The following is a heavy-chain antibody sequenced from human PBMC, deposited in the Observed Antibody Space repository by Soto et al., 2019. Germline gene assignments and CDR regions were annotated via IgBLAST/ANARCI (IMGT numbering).Heavy chain of an antibody. D-gene: IGHD2-15*01. CDR2: ISGTGGT. V-gene: IGHV3-23*01. J-gene: IGHJ4*02. Sequence: EVQLWESGGGLVQPGGSLRLSCAVSGFTFSSHVMSWVRQAPGKGLEWVSAISGTGGTYYADSVKGRFTISRDNSKNALYLQMNNLIDEDTAVYYCAKDRRGAYCSGGICYSPAYWGQGTLVIVSS. CDR3: AKDRRGAYCSGGICYSPAY. CDR1: GFTFSSHV.